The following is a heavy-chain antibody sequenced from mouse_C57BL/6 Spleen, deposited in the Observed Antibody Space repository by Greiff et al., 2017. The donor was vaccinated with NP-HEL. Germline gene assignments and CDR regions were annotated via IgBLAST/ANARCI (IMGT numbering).Heavy chain of an antibody. V-gene: IGHV3-6*01. Sequence: EVQLQQSGPGLVKPSQSLSLTCSVSGYSITSGYYWNWIRQFPGNKLEWMGYISYDGSNNYNPSLKNRISITRDTSKNQFFLKLNSVTTEETATYYCASSNSFAYWGQGTLVTVSA. D-gene: IGHD2-5*01. CDR3: ASSNSFAY. CDR1: GYSITSGYY. CDR2: ISYDGSN. J-gene: IGHJ3*01.